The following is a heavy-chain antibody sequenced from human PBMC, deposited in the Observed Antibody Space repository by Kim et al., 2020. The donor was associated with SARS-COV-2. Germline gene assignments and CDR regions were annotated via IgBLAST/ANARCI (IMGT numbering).Heavy chain of an antibody. V-gene: IGHV1-18*03. D-gene: IGHD3-9*01. CDR1: GYMFTTYG. CDR3: ARGDNYGSTGYFLY. Sequence: ASVKVSCKTSGYMFTTYGINWVRQAPGQGLEWMGWISGHNGRTNYAQKFQGRVTMTTDTSTTTAYMELRSLTSDDMAVCYCARGDNYGSTGYFLYWGQGTLVTVSS. CDR2: ISGHNGRT. J-gene: IGHJ4*02.